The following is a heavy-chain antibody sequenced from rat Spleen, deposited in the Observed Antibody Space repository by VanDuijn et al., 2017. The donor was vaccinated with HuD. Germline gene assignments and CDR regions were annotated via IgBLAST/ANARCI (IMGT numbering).Heavy chain of an antibody. CDR2: VSSDGVNT. J-gene: IGHJ3*01. V-gene: IGHV5-58*01. Sequence: EVQLVETGGGLVQPGKSLKLSCVASGFTFSRYWMYWVRQAPGKGLEWVSSVSSDGVNTYYPDSVKGRFTISRDNAENIVYLQMNSLKYEDTATYYCAVAGYGYWGQGTQVTVSS. CDR3: AVAGYGY. CDR1: GFTFSRYW.